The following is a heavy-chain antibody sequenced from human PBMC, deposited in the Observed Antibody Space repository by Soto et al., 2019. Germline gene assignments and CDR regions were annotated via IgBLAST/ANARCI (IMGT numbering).Heavy chain of an antibody. CDR3: ARDAALVVITLLKYYFDY. J-gene: IGHJ4*02. Sequence: EVQLVESGGGLVQPGGSLRLACAASGFMISSYSMNWLRQAPGKGLEWVSYISSSSDTIYYADSMKGRFTISRDNAKNSLYLQMNSLRDEDTAVYYCARDAALVVITLLKYYFDYGGQGTLVTVSS. CDR1: GFMISSYS. CDR2: ISSSSDTI. V-gene: IGHV3-48*02. D-gene: IGHD3-22*01.